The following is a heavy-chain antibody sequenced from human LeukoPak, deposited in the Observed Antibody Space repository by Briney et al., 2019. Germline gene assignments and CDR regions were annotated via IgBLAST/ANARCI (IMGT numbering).Heavy chain of an antibody. CDR3: AKARGLIGGAFDI. D-gene: IGHD3-22*01. J-gene: IGHJ3*02. CDR1: GFTVSSNY. V-gene: IGHV3-43*01. CDR2: ISWDGDTT. Sequence: GALRLSCAASGFTVSSNYMSWVRQAPGKGLEWVSLISWDGDTTYYADSVKGRFTSSRDNSKNSLFLQMNSLRTEDAALYYCAKARGLIGGAFDIWGQGTMVTVSS.